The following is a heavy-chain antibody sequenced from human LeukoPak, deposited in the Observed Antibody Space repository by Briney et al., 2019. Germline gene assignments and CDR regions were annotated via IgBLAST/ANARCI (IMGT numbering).Heavy chain of an antibody. D-gene: IGHD5-12*01. V-gene: IGHV3-21*01. CDR3: ARGSSIVAAFDY. J-gene: IGHJ4*02. CDR1: GFTLSYYW. CDR2: ISSSSSYI. Sequence: GGSLRLSCAASGFTLSYYWMTWVRQAPGKGLEWVSSISSSSSYIYYADSVKGRFTISRDNAKNSLYLQMNSLRAEDTAVYYCARGSSIVAAFDYWGQGTLVTVSS.